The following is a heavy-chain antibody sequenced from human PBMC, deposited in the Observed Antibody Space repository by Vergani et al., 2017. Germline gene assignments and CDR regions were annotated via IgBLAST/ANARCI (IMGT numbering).Heavy chain of an antibody. CDR3: AIAKSYDFWSGYYSYFDY. CDR2: ISYDGSNK. J-gene: IGHJ4*02. CDR1: GFTFSSYA. Sequence: VQLLESGGGVVQPGRSLRLSCAASGFTFSSYAMHWVRQAPGKGLEWVAVISYDGSNKYYADSVKGRFTISRDNSKNTLYLQMNSLRAEDTAVYYCAIAKSYDFWSGYYSYFDYWGQGTLVTVSS. V-gene: IGHV3-30-3*01. D-gene: IGHD3-3*01.